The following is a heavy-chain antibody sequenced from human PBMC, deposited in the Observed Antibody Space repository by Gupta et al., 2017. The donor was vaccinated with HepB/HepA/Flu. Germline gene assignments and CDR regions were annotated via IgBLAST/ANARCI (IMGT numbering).Heavy chain of an antibody. D-gene: IGHD3-9*01. V-gene: IGHV3-30*18. Sequence: QVQLVESGGGVVQPGRSLRLSCAASGFPFSSYGMHWVRQAPGKGLEWVAVISYDGSNKYYADSVKGRFTISRDNSKNTLYLQMNSLRAEDTAVYYCAKDLADYDTSLDYWGQGTLVTVSS. CDR3: AKDLADYDTSLDY. J-gene: IGHJ4*02. CDR2: ISYDGSNK. CDR1: GFPFSSYG.